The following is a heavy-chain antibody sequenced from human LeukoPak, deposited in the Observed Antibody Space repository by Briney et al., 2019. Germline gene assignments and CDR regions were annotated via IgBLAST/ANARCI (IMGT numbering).Heavy chain of an antibody. J-gene: IGHJ4*02. V-gene: IGHV3-23*01. CDR3: AKITKATTPNY. Sequence: GGSLRLSCAASGFTFSNYAMNWVRQASGRGLEWVSGITDSGRKTYYADSVKGRFSISRDNSKNTVYLQMSDLRAEDTAVYYCAKITKATTPNYWGQGTLVTVSS. CDR2: ITDSGRKT. D-gene: IGHD4-17*01. CDR1: GFTFSNYA.